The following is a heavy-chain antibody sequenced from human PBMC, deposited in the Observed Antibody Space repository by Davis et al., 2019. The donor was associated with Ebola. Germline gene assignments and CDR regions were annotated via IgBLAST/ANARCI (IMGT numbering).Heavy chain of an antibody. Sequence: PGGSLRLSCAVSGFAVSDNYINWVRQAPGKRPEWVSVIYASGNPYYSDSVQGRFIMSRDNLKNMVYLQMNSLRAEDTAMYYCVRDGYIGLGAYTGGPFDYWGQGTLVTVSS. J-gene: IGHJ4*02. D-gene: IGHD6-13*01. CDR3: VRDGYIGLGAYTGGPFDY. CDR1: GFAVSDNY. V-gene: IGHV3-53*01. CDR2: IYASGNP.